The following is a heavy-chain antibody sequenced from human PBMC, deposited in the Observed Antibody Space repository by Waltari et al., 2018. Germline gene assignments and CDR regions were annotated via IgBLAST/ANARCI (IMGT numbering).Heavy chain of an antibody. CDR3: AMWQLPLRNFAS. V-gene: IGHV4-4*02. CDR2: VCHSGST. J-gene: IGHJ4*02. D-gene: IGHD1-7*01. Sequence: QVQLQESGPGLVKPSGTLSLACAVSGGSISTTNCCSWVRQSTGKGLEWIGEVCHSGSTSYKRALRSRVSISLEKSKNQFSLILSAVTAADTARYYCAMWQLPLRNFASWGQGTLVTVSS. CDR1: GGSISTTNC.